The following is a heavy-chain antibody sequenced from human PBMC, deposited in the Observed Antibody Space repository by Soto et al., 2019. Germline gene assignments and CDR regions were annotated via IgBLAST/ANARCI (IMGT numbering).Heavy chain of an antibody. CDR1: GFTFDDYA. V-gene: IGHV3-9*01. Sequence: EVQLVESGGGLVQPGRSLRLSCAASGFTFDDYAMHWVRQAPGKGLEWVSGISWNSGTIGYADSVKGRFTISRDNAKNSLYLQMNSLRAEDTALYYCAKVRRDNSGYYKDYYYYGMDVWGQGTTVTVSS. CDR3: AKVRRDNSGYYKDYYYYGMDV. CDR2: ISWNSGTI. J-gene: IGHJ6*02. D-gene: IGHD3-22*01.